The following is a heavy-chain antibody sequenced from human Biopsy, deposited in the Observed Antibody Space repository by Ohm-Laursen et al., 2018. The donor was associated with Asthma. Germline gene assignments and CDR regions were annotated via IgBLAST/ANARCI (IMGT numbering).Heavy chain of an antibody. CDR1: GFSFSNFA. V-gene: IGHV3-30*01. Sequence: SLRLSCAATGFSFSNFAIHWVRQAPGKGLEWVGVISKGASTQDCADSVKGRFTMARDNSKNTLDLQMNSLREEDTAVYYCVRDGTDDAFDIWGQGTVVSVSS. CDR2: ISKGASTQ. J-gene: IGHJ3*02. D-gene: IGHD1-1*01. CDR3: VRDGTDDAFDI.